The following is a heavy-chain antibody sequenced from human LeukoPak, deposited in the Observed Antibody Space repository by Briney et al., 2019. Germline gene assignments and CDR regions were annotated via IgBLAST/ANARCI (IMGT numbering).Heavy chain of an antibody. CDR2: ISRSGSTK. D-gene: IGHD3-16*01. J-gene: IGHJ6*04. CDR1: GFTFSDYN. V-gene: IGHV3-11*04. CDR3: AELGIMIGGV. Sequence: GSLSLSCAASGFTFSDYNMRWIRQAPGKGLEWVSSISRSGSTKYYADSVKGRFTISRDNAKNSLYLQMNSLRAEDTAVYYCAELGIMIGGVWSKGTTVTISS.